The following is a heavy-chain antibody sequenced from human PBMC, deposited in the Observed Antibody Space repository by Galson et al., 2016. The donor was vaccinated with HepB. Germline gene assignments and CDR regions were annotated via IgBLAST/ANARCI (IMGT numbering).Heavy chain of an antibody. J-gene: IGHJ4*02. Sequence: SLRLSCAASGFTFSDYGMHWVRQAPGKGLEWVAVISYDGNNRYFTDSVKGRFTISRDNSKDTVYLQMNSLRPDDTAVYYCAKGTPYGDYELYFDFWGQGTQVIVSS. CDR1: GFTFSDYG. CDR3: AKGTPYGDYELYFDF. D-gene: IGHD4-17*01. CDR2: ISYDGNNR. V-gene: IGHV3-30*18.